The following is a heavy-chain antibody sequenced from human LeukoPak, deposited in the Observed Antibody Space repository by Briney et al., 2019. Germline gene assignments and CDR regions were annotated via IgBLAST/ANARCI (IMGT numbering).Heavy chain of an antibody. CDR2: IDPDGTDL. V-gene: IGHV3-7*04. CDR3: VRGSSSF. Sequence: GGSLRLSCAVSGLTTRNSWMSWVRQAPGRGLEWVANIDPDGTDLYYMDSVKGRFTVSRDNDKNSLYLQMHSLRVEDTATYYCVRGSSSFWGQGTLVTV. CDR1: GLTTRNSW. J-gene: IGHJ4*02. D-gene: IGHD2-2*01.